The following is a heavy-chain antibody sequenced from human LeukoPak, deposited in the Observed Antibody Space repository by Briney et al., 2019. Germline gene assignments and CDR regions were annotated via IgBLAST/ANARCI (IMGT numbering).Heavy chain of an antibody. CDR1: GFTFSNYW. D-gene: IGHD5-12*01. CDR3: ARPYDSNRDHSGYGY. V-gene: IGHV3-7*02. CDR2: IKPDGSVI. Sequence: GGSLRLPCAASGFTFSNYWMAWVRQAPGRGLEWVASIKPDGSVIYYGDSVKGRFTLSKDNAKNSLYLQMNSLRVDDTAVYYCARPYDSNRDHSGYGYWGRGTLVIVSS. J-gene: IGHJ4*02.